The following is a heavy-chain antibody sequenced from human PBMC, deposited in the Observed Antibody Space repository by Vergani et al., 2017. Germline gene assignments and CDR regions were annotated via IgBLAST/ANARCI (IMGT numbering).Heavy chain of an antibody. CDR3: AKDMRLMVRGVSYGMDV. V-gene: IGHV3-9*01. CDR1: GFTFQAFA. CDR2: IDRNYGVK. D-gene: IGHD3-10*01. Sequence: VEAGGGLVQPGGSLRLSCTASGFTFQAFAFHWVRQVSGRGLEWVSGIDRNYGVKNGNSFEGRFSISRDNAKKAVFLQMNNLRHEDTALYYCAKDMRLMVRGVSYGMDVWGQGTTVTVSS. J-gene: IGHJ6*02.